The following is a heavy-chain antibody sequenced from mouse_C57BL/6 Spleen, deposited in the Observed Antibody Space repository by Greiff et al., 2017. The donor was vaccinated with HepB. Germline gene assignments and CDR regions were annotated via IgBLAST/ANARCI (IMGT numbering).Heavy chain of an antibody. CDR3: ARLGQSAFDY. Sequence: QVQLKQSGAELVKPGASVKLSCKASGYTFTSYWMHWVKQRPGQGLEWIGMIHPNSGSTNYNEKFKSKATLTVDKSSSTAYMQLSSLTSEDSAVYYCARLGQSAFDYWGQGTTLTVSS. CDR1: GYTFTSYW. J-gene: IGHJ2*01. D-gene: IGHD3-3*01. V-gene: IGHV1-64*01. CDR2: IHPNSGST.